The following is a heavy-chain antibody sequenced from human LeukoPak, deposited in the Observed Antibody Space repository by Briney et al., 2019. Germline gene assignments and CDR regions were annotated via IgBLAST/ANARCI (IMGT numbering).Heavy chain of an antibody. Sequence: GGSPRLSCAASGFTFSSYLMSWVRPAPGKGVGWVAHIKQDGSEKYYVDSVKGRFTISRDNAKNSLYLQMNSLRAEDTAVYYCARARAYCSSTSCYTAYFDYWGQGTLVTVSS. CDR1: GFTFSSYL. CDR3: ARARAYCSSTSCYTAYFDY. D-gene: IGHD2-2*02. J-gene: IGHJ4*02. V-gene: IGHV3-7*01. CDR2: IKQDGSEK.